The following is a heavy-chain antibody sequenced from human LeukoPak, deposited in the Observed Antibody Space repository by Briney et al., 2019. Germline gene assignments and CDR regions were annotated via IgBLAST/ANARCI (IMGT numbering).Heavy chain of an antibody. CDR2: IYYSGST. J-gene: IGHJ5*02. D-gene: IGHD1-7*01. CDR1: GGSISSYY. CDR3: AGGELGPETNWFDP. Sequence: SETLSLTCTVSGGSISSYYWSWIRQPPGKGLEWIGYIYYSGSTNYNPSLKSRVTISVDTSKNQFSLKLSSVTAADTAVYYFAGGELGPETNWFDPWGQGTLVTVSS. V-gene: IGHV4-59*12.